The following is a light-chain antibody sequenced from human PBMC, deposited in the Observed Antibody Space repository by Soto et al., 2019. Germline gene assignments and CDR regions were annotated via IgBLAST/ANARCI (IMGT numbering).Light chain of an antibody. J-gene: IGKJ1*01. V-gene: IGKV3-15*01. CDR1: QSVSSN. CDR3: QQYNNWPLWT. Sequence: EIVMTQSPATLSVSPGERATLSCRASQSVSSNLAWYKQKPGQAPRLLIYGASTRATGIPARFSGSGSGTEFTLPISSLQAEDFAVYYCQQYNNWPLWTFGQGTKVEIK. CDR2: GAS.